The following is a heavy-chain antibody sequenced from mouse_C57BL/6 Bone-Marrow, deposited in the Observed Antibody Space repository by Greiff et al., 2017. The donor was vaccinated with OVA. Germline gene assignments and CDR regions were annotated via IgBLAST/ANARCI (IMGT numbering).Heavy chain of an antibody. CDR2: IWSGGST. Sequence: VQLQQSGPGLVQPSQSLSITCTVSGFSLTSYGVHWVRPSPGKGLEWLGVIWSGGSTDYNAAFISRLSISKDNSKSQVFFKMNSLQADDTAIYYCARGPLLYDYWGQGTTLTVSS. J-gene: IGHJ2*01. V-gene: IGHV2-2*01. CDR1: GFSLTSYG. D-gene: IGHD2-1*01. CDR3: ARGPLLYDY.